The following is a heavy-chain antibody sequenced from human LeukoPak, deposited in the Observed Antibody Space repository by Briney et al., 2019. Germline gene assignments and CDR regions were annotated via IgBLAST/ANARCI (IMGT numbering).Heavy chain of an antibody. D-gene: IGHD3-10*01. V-gene: IGHV3-23*01. Sequence: GGSLRLSCAASGFTFSSYAMSWVRQAPGKGLDWVSAMIASGGSPAYADSVKGRFTISRDNAKNSLYLQMNSLRAEDTAVYYCARELITMVRGVMVDYWGQGTLVTVSS. J-gene: IGHJ4*02. CDR1: GFTFSSYA. CDR3: ARELITMVRGVMVDY. CDR2: MIASGGSP.